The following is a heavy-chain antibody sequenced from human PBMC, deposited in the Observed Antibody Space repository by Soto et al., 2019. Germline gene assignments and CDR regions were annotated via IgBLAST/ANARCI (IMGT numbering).Heavy chain of an antibody. CDR2: ISSSGSYI. J-gene: IGHJ6*03. D-gene: IGHD5-12*01. V-gene: IGHV3-21*01. Sequence: EVQLVESGGGLVKPGGSLRLPCVASGFTFSSYSMNWVRQAPGKGLEWVSSISSSGSYIYYADSVKGRFTISRDNAKNSLYLQMNSLRDEDTAVYYCARDNYVDIVATITLLANYYYMDVWGKGTTVTVSS. CDR1: GFTFSSYS. CDR3: ARDNYVDIVATITLLANYYYMDV.